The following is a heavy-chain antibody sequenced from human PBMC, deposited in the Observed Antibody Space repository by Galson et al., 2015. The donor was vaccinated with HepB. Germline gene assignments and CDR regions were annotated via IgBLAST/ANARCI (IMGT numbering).Heavy chain of an antibody. J-gene: IGHJ4*02. V-gene: IGHV1-18*01. D-gene: IGHD3-22*01. CDR1: GGTFSSYA. CDR3: ARGSSGYVDY. CDR2: IGTYNGNT. Sequence: SVKVSCKASGGTFSSYAISWVRQAPGQGLEWMGWIGTYNGNTNYAQKFLQGRVTMTTDTSTSTAYMELRSLRSDDTAVYYCARGSSGYVDYWGQGTLVTVSS.